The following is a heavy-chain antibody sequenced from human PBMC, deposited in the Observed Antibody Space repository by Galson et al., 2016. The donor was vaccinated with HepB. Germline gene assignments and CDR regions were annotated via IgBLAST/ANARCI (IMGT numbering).Heavy chain of an antibody. J-gene: IGHJ4*02. CDR3: ARGGRWLPFDY. V-gene: IGHV1-18*04. CDR1: GYTFDSYG. CDR2: ISVYNGDT. Sequence: SVKVSCKASGYTFDSYGISWVRLAPGLGLEWMGRISVYNGDTKFAQKFHDRVTMTRDTSTDTAYMELTGLTPDDTAVYYCARGGRWLPFDYWGQGSLVTVSS. D-gene: IGHD6-19*01.